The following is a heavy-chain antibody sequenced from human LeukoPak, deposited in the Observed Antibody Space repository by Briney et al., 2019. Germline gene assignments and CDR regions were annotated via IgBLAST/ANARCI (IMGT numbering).Heavy chain of an antibody. J-gene: IGHJ6*02. Sequence: GGSLRLSCAASGFTFSSYGMHWVRQAPGKGLEWVAVIWYDGSNKYYADSVKGRFTISRDNSKNTLYLQMNSPRAEDTAVYYCARHYCSGGSCYSGYYYGMDVWGQGTTVTVSS. V-gene: IGHV3-33*01. CDR2: IWYDGSNK. CDR1: GFTFSSYG. D-gene: IGHD2-15*01. CDR3: ARHYCSGGSCYSGYYYGMDV.